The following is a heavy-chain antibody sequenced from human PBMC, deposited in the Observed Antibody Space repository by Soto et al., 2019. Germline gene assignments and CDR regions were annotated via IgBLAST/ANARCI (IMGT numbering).Heavy chain of an antibody. Sequence: PSETLSLTCSVSGDSITSTFYYWGWIRQPPGKGMEWIGTIYYSGSAYYKTSLKSRVTVSVDTSKKHFSMSLYSVTAADTALYFCARWNSWFGGSYVDYWGQGALVTVS. V-gene: IGHV4-39*02. J-gene: IGHJ4*02. CDR1: GDSITSTFYY. CDR2: IYYSGSA. CDR3: ARWNSWFGGSYVDY. D-gene: IGHD1-26*01.